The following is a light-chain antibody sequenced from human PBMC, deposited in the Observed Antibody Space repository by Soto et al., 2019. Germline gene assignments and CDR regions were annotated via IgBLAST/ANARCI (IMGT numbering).Light chain of an antibody. CDR3: SSYAGSNIL. CDR1: SSDIGGYNF. V-gene: IGLV2-8*01. CDR2: EVS. Sequence: QSVLTQPPSASGSPGQSVTITCTGTSSDIGGYNFVSWYQQHPGKAPKLMIYEVSKRPSGVPDRFSGSKSGSTASLTVSGLQAEDEADYYCSSYAGSNILFGTGTKVTVL. J-gene: IGLJ1*01.